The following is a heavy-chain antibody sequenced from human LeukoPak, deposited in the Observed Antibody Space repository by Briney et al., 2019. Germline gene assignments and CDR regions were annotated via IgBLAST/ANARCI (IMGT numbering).Heavy chain of an antibody. CDR1: GGSISIYY. V-gene: IGHV4-4*07. J-gene: IGHJ4*02. Sequence: SETLSLTCTVSGGSISIYYWSWIRQPAGKGLERIGRIYISGSTNYNPSLKSRVTMSVDTSKNQFSLKLSSVTAADTAVYYCARGPTTVTRAFDYWGQGTLVTVSS. CDR2: IYISGST. CDR3: ARGPTTVTRAFDY. D-gene: IGHD4-17*01.